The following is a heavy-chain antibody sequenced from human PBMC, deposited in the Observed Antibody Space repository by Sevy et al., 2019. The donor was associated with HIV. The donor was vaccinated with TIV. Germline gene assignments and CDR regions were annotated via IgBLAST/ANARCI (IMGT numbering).Heavy chain of an antibody. D-gene: IGHD3-10*01. CDR2: IKEDGSVK. CDR3: VRAIGSAGSY. V-gene: IGHV3-7*01. CDR1: GFTFSSYW. Sequence: GGPLRLSCVASGFTFSSYWMSWVRQAPGKGLEWVANIKEDGSVKYYVESVKGRFTISRDNAKNSVYLQMNSLRAEDAALYYCVRAIGSAGSYWGLGTLVTVSS. J-gene: IGHJ4*02.